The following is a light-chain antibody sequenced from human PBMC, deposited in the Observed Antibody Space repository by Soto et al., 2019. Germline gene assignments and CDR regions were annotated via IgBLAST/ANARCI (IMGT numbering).Light chain of an antibody. Sequence: DIQMTQSPSSLSASVGDRVTITCQASQDINTYLNWYQQKPGKAPNLLIYDASKLETGVPSRFSGGGSGIDFTFTVTSLQPEDFATYFCQHYDNLLLSYGGGTRV. J-gene: IGKJ4*01. CDR1: QDINTY. CDR3: QHYDNLLLS. CDR2: DAS. V-gene: IGKV1-33*01.